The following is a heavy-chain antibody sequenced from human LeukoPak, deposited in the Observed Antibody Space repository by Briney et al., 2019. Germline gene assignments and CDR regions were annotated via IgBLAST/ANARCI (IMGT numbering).Heavy chain of an antibody. Sequence: SETLSLTCTVSGGSISSYYWSWIRQPPGKGLEWIGSIYYSGSTYYNPSLKSRVTISVDTSKNQFSLKLSSVTAADTAVYYCARPAGSGYSSGWYSDWFDPWGQGTLVTVSS. CDR2: IYYSGST. D-gene: IGHD6-19*01. V-gene: IGHV4-39*01. CDR1: GGSISSYY. CDR3: ARPAGSGYSSGWYSDWFDP. J-gene: IGHJ5*02.